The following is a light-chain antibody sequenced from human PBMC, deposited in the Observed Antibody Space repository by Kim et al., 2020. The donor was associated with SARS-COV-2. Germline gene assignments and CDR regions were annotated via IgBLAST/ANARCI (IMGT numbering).Light chain of an antibody. J-gene: IGLJ3*02. CDR3: ATWDDSLVVWM. Sequence: ELTQPPSASGTPGQRVTISCSGSSSNIGSNPVNWYQQFPGTAPQLLIDTDDRRPSGVSDRVSCSKSGTSASLAMSAIRSEDEADYDCATWDDSLVVWMFGGGTKLTVL. CDR1: SSNIGSNP. CDR2: TDD. V-gene: IGLV1-44*01.